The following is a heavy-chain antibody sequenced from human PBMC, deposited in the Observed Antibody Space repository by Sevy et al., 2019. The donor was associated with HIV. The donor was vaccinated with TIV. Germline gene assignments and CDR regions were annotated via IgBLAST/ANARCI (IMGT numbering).Heavy chain of an antibody. Sequence: GGSLRLSCAASGFAFHEYSMSWIRQAPGKGLEWVATLSFGCGKINYADSVKGRFTISRVNSKNSFYLQMDNLRVEDTALYYCAREGCSRPHDYWGQRTRVTVSS. V-gene: IGHV3-23*01. J-gene: IGHJ4*02. CDR1: GFAFHEYS. CDR3: AREGCSRPHDY. CDR2: LSFGCGKI. D-gene: IGHD2-8*01.